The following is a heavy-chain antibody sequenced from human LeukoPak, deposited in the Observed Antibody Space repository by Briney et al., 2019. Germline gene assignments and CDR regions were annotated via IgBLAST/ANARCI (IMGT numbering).Heavy chain of an antibody. CDR3: VKGRRRGYAYGTLES. CDR2: ISMDGVNT. Sequence: PGGSLRLSCAASGFTFSSYAMSWVRQAPGKGLEWVSLISMDGVNTFYADSVKGRFTISRDNNKNSLYLQMNGLRTDDTGLYYCVKGRRRGYAYGTLESWGQGTLVTVSS. V-gene: IGHV3-43*02. J-gene: IGHJ4*02. CDR1: GFTFSSYA. D-gene: IGHD5-18*01.